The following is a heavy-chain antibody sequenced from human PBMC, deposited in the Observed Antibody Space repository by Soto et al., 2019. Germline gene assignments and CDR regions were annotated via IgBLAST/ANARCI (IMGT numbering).Heavy chain of an antibody. V-gene: IGHV3-23*01. J-gene: IGHJ2*01. CDR3: AKESGRYNRERIYWYSDL. Sequence: EVQLLESGGGLVQPGGSLRLSCAASGFTFTRYMMNWVRQTPGTGLEWVSTISARGSSTYYADSVKGRFTISRDNSTNTLYLQIHSLRVKDTALYYCAKESGRYNRERIYWYSDLWGRGTLVTVSS. CDR1: GFTFTRYM. CDR2: ISARGSST. D-gene: IGHD1-1*01.